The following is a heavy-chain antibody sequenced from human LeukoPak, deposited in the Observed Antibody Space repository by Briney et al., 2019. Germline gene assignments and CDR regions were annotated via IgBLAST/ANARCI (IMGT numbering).Heavy chain of an antibody. D-gene: IGHD2-15*01. CDR1: GFTFSDYY. V-gene: IGHV3-11*04. Sequence: GGSLRLSCAASGFTFSDYYMSWIRQAPGKGLEWVSYISSSGSTIYYADSVKGRFTISRDNAKNSLYLQMNSLRAEDTAVYYCAREQGYCSGGSCHSGWFDPWGQGTLVTVSS. CDR2: ISSSGSTI. CDR3: AREQGYCSGGSCHSGWFDP. J-gene: IGHJ5*02.